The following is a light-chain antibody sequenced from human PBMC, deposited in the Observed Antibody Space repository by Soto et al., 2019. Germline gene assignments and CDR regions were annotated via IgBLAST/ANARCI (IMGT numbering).Light chain of an antibody. Sequence: QSALTQDPSAPGSPGQSVTISCTGTKNDIGVYDFVSWYQHHPGKAPRLIIYEVVQRPSGVPDLFSCSKSGDTASLTVSGLQAADEADYFCKSYAGSNAYGFGSGTKVTVL. CDR3: KSYAGSNAYG. CDR1: KNDIGVYDF. V-gene: IGLV2-8*01. CDR2: EVV. J-gene: IGLJ1*01.